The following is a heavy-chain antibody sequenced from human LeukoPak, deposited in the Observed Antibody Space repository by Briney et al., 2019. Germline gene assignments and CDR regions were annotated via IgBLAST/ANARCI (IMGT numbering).Heavy chain of an antibody. D-gene: IGHD2-2*01. V-gene: IGHV3-23*01. Sequence: GRSLRPSCAPSGFTFSSYAMSSVRQAPGKGLEWVSAISISVGRTSYTDSVKVRFTISRENSKNTLDLQMNSLRAEDTAVYYCAKALGARRVPAAMDVWGKGTTVTVSS. CDR3: AKALGARRVPAAMDV. CDR1: GFTFSSYA. CDR2: ISISVGRT. J-gene: IGHJ6*04.